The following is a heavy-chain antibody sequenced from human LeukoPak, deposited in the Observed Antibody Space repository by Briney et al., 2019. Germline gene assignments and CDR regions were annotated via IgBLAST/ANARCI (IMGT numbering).Heavy chain of an antibody. D-gene: IGHD3-3*01. J-gene: IGHJ6*02. Sequence: PGGSLRLSCAASGFTFSSYGMHWVRQAPGKGLEWVAVISYDGSNKYYADSVKGRFTISRDNSKNTLYLQMNSLRAEDTAVYYCARDEPKYYDFWSGYYAHYYYYGMDVWGQGTTVTVSS. V-gene: IGHV3-30*03. CDR3: ARDEPKYYDFWSGYYAHYYYYGMDV. CDR1: GFTFSSYG. CDR2: ISYDGSNK.